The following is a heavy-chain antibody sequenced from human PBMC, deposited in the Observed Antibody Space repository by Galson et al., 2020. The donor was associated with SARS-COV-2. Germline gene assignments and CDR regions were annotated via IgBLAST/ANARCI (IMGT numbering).Heavy chain of an antibody. Sequence: GETLKLSCAASGFTLSSYGMHWVRQAPGQGLEWVAVIWYDGSNKYYAASVKGRFTLSRDNSKNTLYLQMNSLRADDTAEYYCARDMGFGGTNQCCYWVQGTLVTVSS. CDR1: GFTLSSYG. J-gene: IGHJ4*02. D-gene: IGHD2-15*01. CDR3: ARDMGFGGTNQCCY. CDR2: IWYDGSNK. V-gene: IGHV3-33*01.